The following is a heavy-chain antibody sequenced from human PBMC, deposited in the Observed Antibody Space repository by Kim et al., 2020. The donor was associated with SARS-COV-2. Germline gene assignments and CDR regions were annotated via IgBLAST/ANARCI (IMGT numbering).Heavy chain of an antibody. D-gene: IGHD2-15*01. CDR2: VYWTGST. Sequence: SETLSLTCTVSGGSITSSSYYWGWIRQPPGKGLQWIGCVYWTGSTYHNLSLRSRVTISVDTSKNQFSLKLSSVTAADTAVYYCARFVASEVSAFDIWGQGTMVSVSS. CDR3: ARFVASEVSAFDI. V-gene: IGHV4-39*01. CDR1: GGSITSSSYY. J-gene: IGHJ3*02.